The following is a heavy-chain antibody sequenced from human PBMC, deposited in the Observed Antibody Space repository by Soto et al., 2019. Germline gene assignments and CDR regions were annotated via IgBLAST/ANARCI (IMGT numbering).Heavy chain of an antibody. CDR1: GGSISSGDYY. J-gene: IGHJ3*01. CDR2: IYHTGST. CDR3: AREASGDGYDV. V-gene: IGHV4-30-4*01. D-gene: IGHD1-26*01. Sequence: QVQLQESGPGLVKPSQTLSLTCTVSGGSISSGDYYWSWIRQPPGKGLEWIGEIYHTGSTDYNPSLKSRVTISMDKSKNQLSLKLTSVTAADTAVYFCAREASGDGYDVWGQGTMVTVSS.